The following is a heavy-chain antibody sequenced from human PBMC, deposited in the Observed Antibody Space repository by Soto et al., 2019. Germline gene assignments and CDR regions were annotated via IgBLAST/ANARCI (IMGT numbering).Heavy chain of an antibody. J-gene: IGHJ4*02. D-gene: IGHD1-26*01. CDR2: ISFDGSTK. Sequence: GGSLRLSCAASGFRDGFPFSDYDMHWVRQAPGKGLEWVALISFDGSTKNYVDSVEGRFTISRDNSRDTLFLQMDSLRPEDTAVYYCAKNSFSGSKRILDSWGQGTLVTVSS. CDR1: GFRDGFPFSDYD. CDR3: AKNSFSGSKRILDS. V-gene: IGHV3-30*18.